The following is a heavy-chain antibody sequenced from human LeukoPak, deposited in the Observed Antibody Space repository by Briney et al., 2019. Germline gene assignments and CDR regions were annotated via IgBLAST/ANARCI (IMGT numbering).Heavy chain of an antibody. V-gene: IGHV1-18*01. CDR3: ARAWDYNYDSPIDY. J-gene: IGHJ4*02. CDR2: ISAYNGNT. Sequence: ASVKVSCKASGYTFTSYGISWVRQAPGQGLEWMGWISAYNGNTNYAQKLQGRVTMTTDTSTSTAYMELSSLRSEDTAVYYCARAWDYNYDSPIDYWGQGTLVTVSS. D-gene: IGHD5-24*01. CDR1: GYTFTSYG.